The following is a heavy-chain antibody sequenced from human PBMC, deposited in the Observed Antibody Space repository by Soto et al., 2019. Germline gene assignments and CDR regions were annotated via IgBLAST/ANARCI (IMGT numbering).Heavy chain of an antibody. J-gene: IGHJ6*02. V-gene: IGHV3-48*03. CDR2: ISSSGSTI. D-gene: IGHD4-17*01. CDR1: GFTFSSYE. Sequence: GGSLRLSCAASGFTFSSYEMNWVRQAPGKGLEWVSYISSSGSTIYYADSVKGRFTISRDNAKNSLYPQMNSLRAEDTAVYYCARDGSSVTSRGGMDVWGQGTTVTVSS. CDR3: ARDGSSVTSRGGMDV.